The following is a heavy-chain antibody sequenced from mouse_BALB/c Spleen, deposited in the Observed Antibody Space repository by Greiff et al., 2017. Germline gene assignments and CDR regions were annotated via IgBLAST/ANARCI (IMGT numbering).Heavy chain of an antibody. J-gene: IGHJ4*01. V-gene: IGHV1S137*01. CDR1: GYTFTDYA. Sequence: QVQLQQSGAELVRPGVSVKISCKGSGYTFTDYAMHWVKQSHAKSLEWIGVISTYYGDASYNQKFKGKATMTVDKSSSTAYMELARLTSEDSAIYYCARLDYGTRAMDYWGQGTSVTVSS. D-gene: IGHD1-1*01. CDR3: ARLDYGTRAMDY. CDR2: ISTYYGDA.